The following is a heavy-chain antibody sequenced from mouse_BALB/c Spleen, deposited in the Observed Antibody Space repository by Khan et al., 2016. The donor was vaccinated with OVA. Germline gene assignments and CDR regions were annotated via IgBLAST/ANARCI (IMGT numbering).Heavy chain of an antibody. CDR3: ARVYGGDFYY. Sequence: EVQLQESGPGLVKPSQSLSLICTVTGYSITSDYAWNWIRQFPGNKLEWMGFLSYSGNTNYNPSLKSRISITRATSNNQFFLHLNSVTTEDTATYYCARVYGGDFYYWGQGTTLTVSS. D-gene: IGHD1-1*01. CDR2: LSYSGNT. CDR1: GYSITSDYA. J-gene: IGHJ2*01. V-gene: IGHV3-2*02.